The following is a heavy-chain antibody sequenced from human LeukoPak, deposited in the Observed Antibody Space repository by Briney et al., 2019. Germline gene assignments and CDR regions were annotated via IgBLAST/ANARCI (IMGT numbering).Heavy chain of an antibody. CDR2: INHSGST. CDR3: ARGYLY. J-gene: IGHJ4*02. V-gene: IGHV4-34*01. CDR1: GGSFSGYY. Sequence: SETLSLTCAVYGGSFSGYYWSWIRQPPGKGLEWIGEINHSGSTNYNPSLKSRVAISVDTSKNHFSLKLISVTAADTAVYYCARGYLYWGQGTLVTVSS.